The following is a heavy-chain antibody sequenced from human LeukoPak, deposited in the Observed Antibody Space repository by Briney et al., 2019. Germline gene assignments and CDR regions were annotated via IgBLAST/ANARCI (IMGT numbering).Heavy chain of an antibody. J-gene: IGHJ4*02. CDR1: GGSFSGYN. CDR3: ARTRSSWYRGGFDY. Sequence: SETLSLTCAVYGGSFSGYNWSWIRQPPGKGLEWIGEINHSGSTNYNPSLKSRVTKLVDTSKNQFSLKLRPVTAADTAVYFCARTRSSWYRGGFDYWGQGTLVAVSS. D-gene: IGHD6-13*01. CDR2: INHSGST. V-gene: IGHV4-34*01.